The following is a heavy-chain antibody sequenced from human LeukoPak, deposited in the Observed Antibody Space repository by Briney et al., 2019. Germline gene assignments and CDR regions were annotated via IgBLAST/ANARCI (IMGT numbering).Heavy chain of an antibody. J-gene: IGHJ5*02. Sequence: PGGSLRLSCAASRFTFSNYPMHWVRQAPGKGLEWVANIKHDGSEQIYVDSVKGRITISRDNAKDSVYLQMNSLRAEDTAVYYCTRGLGEHGGVSDRWGQGTLVIVS. CDR2: IKHDGSEQ. CDR1: RFTFSNYP. D-gene: IGHD3-16*01. CDR3: TRGLGEHGGVSDR. V-gene: IGHV3-7*01.